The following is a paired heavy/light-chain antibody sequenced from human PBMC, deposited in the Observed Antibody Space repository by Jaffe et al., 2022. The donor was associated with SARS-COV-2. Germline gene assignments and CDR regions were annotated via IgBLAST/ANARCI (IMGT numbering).Light chain of an antibody. V-gene: IGKV1-39*01. J-gene: IGKJ4*01. CDR1: QSIGSY. CDR3: QQSYSTPLT. CDR2: AAS. Sequence: DIQMTQSPSSLSASVRDRVTITCRASQSIGSYLNWYQHKPGKAPKLLIYAASSLQSGVPSRFSGSGSGTDFTLTISSLQPEDFATYYCQQSYSTPLTFGGGTKVEIK.
Heavy chain of an antibody. J-gene: IGHJ5*02. CDR2: IYHSEST. CDR1: GGSISSSNW. Sequence: QVQLQESGPGLVKPSGTLSLTCAVSGGSISSSNWWSWVRQPPGKGLEWIGEIYHSESTNYNPSLKSRVTLSVDKSNNQFSLKLTSVTAADTAVYYCARGVGATPFRPPYNWFDPWGQGTLVTVSS. CDR3: ARGVGATPFRPPYNWFDP. D-gene: IGHD1-26*01. V-gene: IGHV4-4*02.